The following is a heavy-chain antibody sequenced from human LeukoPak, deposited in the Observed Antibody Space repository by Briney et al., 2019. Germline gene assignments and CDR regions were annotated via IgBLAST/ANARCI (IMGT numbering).Heavy chain of an antibody. V-gene: IGHV3-23*01. CDR2: IIGSSGST. CDR1: GLSFNNYA. CDR3: AKGAYDYIEIAYFDY. D-gene: IGHD5-12*01. J-gene: IGHJ4*02. Sequence: GGSLRLSCVASGLSFNNYAMNWFRQAPGKGLEWVSLIIGSSGSTFYADSVKGRFTISRDKSKNTLYLQMNSLRAEDTAVYYCAKGAYDYIEIAYFDYWGQGSLVTVSS.